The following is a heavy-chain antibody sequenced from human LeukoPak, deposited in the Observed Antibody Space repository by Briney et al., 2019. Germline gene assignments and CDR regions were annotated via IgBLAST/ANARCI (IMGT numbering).Heavy chain of an antibody. D-gene: IGHD2-2*01. CDR3: ARGGSCSSTSCYRYSY. CDR1: GGNFSSYA. Sequence: GASVKVSCKASGGNFSSYAISWVRQAPGQGLEWMGWISAYNGNTNYAHKLQGRVIMTTDTSTSTAYMELRSLRSDDTAVYYCARGGSCSSTSCYRYSYWGQGTLVTVSS. CDR2: ISAYNGNT. J-gene: IGHJ4*02. V-gene: IGHV1-18*01.